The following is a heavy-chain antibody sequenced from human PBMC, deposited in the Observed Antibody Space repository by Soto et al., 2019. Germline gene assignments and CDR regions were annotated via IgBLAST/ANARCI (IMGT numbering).Heavy chain of an antibody. CDR1: GYTFTSYG. D-gene: IGHD3-10*01. CDR3: ARASYYYGSGSYYGPDY. V-gene: IGHV1-18*04. Sequence: QVQLVQSGAEVKKPGASVKVSCKASGYTFTSYGISWVRQAPGQGLEWMGWISAYNGNTNYAQKLPGRVTMNTDTSTSTAYLELRSLRSDDTAVYYCARASYYYGSGSYYGPDYWGQGTLVTVSS. J-gene: IGHJ4*02. CDR2: ISAYNGNT.